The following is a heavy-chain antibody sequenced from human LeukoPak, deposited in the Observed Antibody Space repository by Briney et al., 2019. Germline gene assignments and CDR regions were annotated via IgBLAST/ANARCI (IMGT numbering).Heavy chain of an antibody. D-gene: IGHD3-16*01. V-gene: IGHV1-69*13. CDR1: GGTFSSYA. J-gene: IGHJ6*03. CDR3: AKDPRVPQSAYYYYYYMDV. Sequence: SVKVSCKASGGTFSSYAISWVRQAPGQGLEWMGGIIPIFGTANYAQKFQGRVTITADESTSTAYMELSSLRAEDTAVYYCAKDPRVPQSAYYYYYYMDVWGKGTTVTVSS. CDR2: IIPIFGTA.